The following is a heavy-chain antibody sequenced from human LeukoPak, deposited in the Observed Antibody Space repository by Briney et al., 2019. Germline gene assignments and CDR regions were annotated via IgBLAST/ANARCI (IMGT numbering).Heavy chain of an antibody. D-gene: IGHD3-10*01. J-gene: IGHJ6*03. CDR1: GGSFSNYY. Sequence: SETLSLTCAVYGGSFSNYYWSWIRQSPGKGLEWIGETSHSGSTKYNPSLKSRVTISLDTSKNQFSLKLSSVTAADTAVYYCARDFEVLGSGSYYQNYYYYYMDVWGKGTTVTISS. CDR2: TSHSGST. V-gene: IGHV4-34*01. CDR3: ARDFEVLGSGSYYQNYYYYYMDV.